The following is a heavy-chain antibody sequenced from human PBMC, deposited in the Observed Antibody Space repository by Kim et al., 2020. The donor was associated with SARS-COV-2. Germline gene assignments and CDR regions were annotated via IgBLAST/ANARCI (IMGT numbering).Heavy chain of an antibody. V-gene: IGHV4-30-4*01. CDR1: GDSISRADPY. J-gene: IGHJ6*02. CDR2: IYYSGTT. D-gene: IGHD3-22*01. CDR3: ARGYYYNGMDV. Sequence: SETLSLTCSVSGDSISRADPYWTWIRQPPGKGLEWIGYIYYSGTTYYNPSLTSRVIISSDTSKNQFSLKLSSVTAADTGVYYCARGYYYNGMDVWGQGTT.